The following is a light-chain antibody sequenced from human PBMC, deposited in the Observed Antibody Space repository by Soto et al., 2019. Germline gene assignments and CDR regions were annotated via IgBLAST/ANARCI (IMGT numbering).Light chain of an antibody. CDR1: QSVSSSY. J-gene: IGKJ3*01. Sequence: EIVLTQSPGTLSFSPGERDTLTCRASQSVSSSYLAWFQQKPGQAPRLLIYGASSRATGIPDRFSGSGSGPDFTLTISRLEPEDCAVYYCQQYGNAPFTFGPGTKVYI. V-gene: IGKV3-20*01. CDR3: QQYGNAPFT. CDR2: GAS.